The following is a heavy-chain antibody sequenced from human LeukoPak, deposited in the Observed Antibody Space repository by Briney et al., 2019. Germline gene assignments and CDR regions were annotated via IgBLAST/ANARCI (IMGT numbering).Heavy chain of an antibody. J-gene: IGHJ2*01. V-gene: IGHV5-51*01. D-gene: IGHD6-19*01. CDR3: ARKQWLDYWYFDL. Sequence: GESLKISCKGSGYSFTSNWIGWVRQMPGKGLEWMGIIYPGDSDTRYSPSFQGQVTISADKSISTAYLQWSSLKASDTAMYYCARKQWLDYWYFDLWGRGTLVTVSS. CDR1: GYSFTSNW. CDR2: IYPGDSDT.